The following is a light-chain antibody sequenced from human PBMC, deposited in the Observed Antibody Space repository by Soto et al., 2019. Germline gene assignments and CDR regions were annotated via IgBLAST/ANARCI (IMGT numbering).Light chain of an antibody. Sequence: EIVLTQSPGPLSLSPGERATLSCRASQSVSSSYLAWYQQRPGQAPRLLTYDASSRATGIPDRFTGSGSGTDVTLTISTLAPEDFAVYYCQQFGSSRWTFGHGTKVEV. CDR1: QSVSSSY. CDR3: QQFGSSRWT. J-gene: IGKJ1*01. V-gene: IGKV3-20*01. CDR2: DAS.